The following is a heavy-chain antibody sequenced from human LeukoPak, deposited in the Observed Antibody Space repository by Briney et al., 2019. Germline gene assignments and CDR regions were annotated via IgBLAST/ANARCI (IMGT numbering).Heavy chain of an antibody. J-gene: IGHJ4*02. CDR1: GSTVSSNY. Sequence: GGSLRLSCAASGSTVSSNYMNWVRQAPGKGLEWVSVIYGGGNIYYADSVKGRFTISRDNSKNTLYLQMNSLRAEDTAVYYCARGAGYNYPYYFDYWGQGTLVTVSS. CDR2: IYGGGNI. D-gene: IGHD5-24*01. CDR3: ARGAGYNYPYYFDY. V-gene: IGHV3-53*01.